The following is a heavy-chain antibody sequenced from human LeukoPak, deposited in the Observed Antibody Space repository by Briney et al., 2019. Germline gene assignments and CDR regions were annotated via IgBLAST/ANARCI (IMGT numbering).Heavy chain of an antibody. CDR3: ARADYYDSSGYHIDY. CDR2: INHSGST. V-gene: IGHV4-34*01. Sequence: SETLSLTCAVYGGSFSGYYWSWIRQPPGKGLEWIGEINHSGSTNYNPSLKSRVTISVDTSKNQFSLKLSSVTAADTAVYYCARADYYDSSGYHIDYWGQGALVTVSS. D-gene: IGHD3-22*01. J-gene: IGHJ4*02. CDR1: GGSFSGYY.